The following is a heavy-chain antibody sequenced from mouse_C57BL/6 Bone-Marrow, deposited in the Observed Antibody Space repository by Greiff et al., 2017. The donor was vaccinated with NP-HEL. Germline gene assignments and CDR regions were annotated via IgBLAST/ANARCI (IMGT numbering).Heavy chain of an antibody. D-gene: IGHD2-1*01. CDR2: IYPGDGDT. CDR3: ARGRYYGNYEGFAMDY. J-gene: IGHJ4*01. V-gene: IGHV1-80*01. CDR1: GYAFSSYW. Sequence: QVQLQQSGAELVKPGASVKISCKASGYAFSSYWMNWVKQRPGKGLEWIGQIYPGDGDTNYNGKFKGKATLTADKSSSTAYMQLSSLTSEDSAVYFCARGRYYGNYEGFAMDYWGQGTSVTVSS.